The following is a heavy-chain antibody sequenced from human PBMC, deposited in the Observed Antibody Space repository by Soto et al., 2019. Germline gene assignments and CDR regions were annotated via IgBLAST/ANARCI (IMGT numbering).Heavy chain of an antibody. CDR2: ISYDGSNK. Sequence: QVQLVESGGGVVQPGRSLRLSCAASGFTFSSYAMHWVRQAPGKGLEWVAVISYDGSNKYYADSVKGRFTISRDNSKXXXXXXXXXXXXXXXXXXXXXXXXXXXXXXXXYFDLWGRGTLVTVSS. V-gene: IGHV3-30-3*01. J-gene: IGHJ2*01. CDR1: GFTFSSYA. CDR3: XXXXXXXXXXXXYFDL.